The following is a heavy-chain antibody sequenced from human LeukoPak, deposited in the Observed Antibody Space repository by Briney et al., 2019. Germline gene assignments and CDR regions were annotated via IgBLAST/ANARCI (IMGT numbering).Heavy chain of an antibody. V-gene: IGHV3-48*02. CDR3: ARDSYGSSGYYYDSDY. D-gene: IGHD3-22*01. CDR2: ISYSSSAI. J-gene: IGHJ4*02. Sequence: PGGSLRLSCAASGFTFSTYSMNWVRQAPGKGLEWVSYISYSSSAIYYADSGKGRFTISRDNAKNSLYLRMNSLRDEDTAVYYCARDSYGSSGYYYDSDYWGQGTLVTVSS. CDR1: GFTFSTYS.